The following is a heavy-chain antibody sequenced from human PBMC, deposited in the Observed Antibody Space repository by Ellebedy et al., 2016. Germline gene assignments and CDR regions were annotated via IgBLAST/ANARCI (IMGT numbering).Heavy chain of an antibody. V-gene: IGHV3-23*01. CDR2: ISGSGGST. Sequence: GGSLRLSCAASGFTFSSYWMSWVRQAPGKGLEWVSAISGSGGSTYYADSVKGRFTISRDNSKNTLYLQMNSLRAEDTAVYYCARAIGYYDTEVGGDYFDYWGQGTLVTVSS. J-gene: IGHJ4*02. D-gene: IGHD3-22*01. CDR3: ARAIGYYDTEVGGDYFDY. CDR1: GFTFSSYW.